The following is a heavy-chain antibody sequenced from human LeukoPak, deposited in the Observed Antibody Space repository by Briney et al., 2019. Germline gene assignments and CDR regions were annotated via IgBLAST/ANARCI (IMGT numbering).Heavy chain of an antibody. CDR2: ISGSGGST. V-gene: IGHV3-23*01. D-gene: IGHD3-9*01. Sequence: GGSLRLSCAASGFNFSSYAMSWVRQAPGKGLEWVSAISGSGGSTYYADSVKGRFTISRDNSKDTLYLQMNSLRAEDTAVYYCAKDLVSRDYDIYDYWGQGTLVTVSS. J-gene: IGHJ4*02. CDR3: AKDLVSRDYDIYDY. CDR1: GFNFSSYA.